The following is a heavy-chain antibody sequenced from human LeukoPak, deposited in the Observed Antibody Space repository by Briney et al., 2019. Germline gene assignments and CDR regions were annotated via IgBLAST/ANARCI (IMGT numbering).Heavy chain of an antibody. CDR3: AKTYYYGSGSHPFDP. D-gene: IGHD3-10*01. J-gene: IGHJ5*02. CDR2: INSDGSST. V-gene: IGHV3-74*01. Sequence: GGSLRLSCAASGFTFSSYWMHWVRQAPGKGLVWVSRINSDGSSTSYADSVKGRFTISRDNAKNTLCLQMNSLRAEDTAVYYCAKTYYYGSGSHPFDPWGQGTLVTVSS. CDR1: GFTFSSYW.